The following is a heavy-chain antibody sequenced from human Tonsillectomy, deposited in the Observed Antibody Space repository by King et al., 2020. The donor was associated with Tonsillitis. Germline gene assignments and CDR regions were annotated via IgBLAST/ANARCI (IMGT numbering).Heavy chain of an antibody. CDR3: ARGIAAPGSSYWFDP. J-gene: IGHJ5*02. V-gene: IGHV3-20*01. CDR2: INWKGGST. CDR1: GFTFEEYG. Sequence: VQLVESGGGVVRPGGSLRLSCAASGFTFEEYGMSWVRQAPGKGLEWGSGINWKGGSTGYVDSWKGRFIISRDNAKNSLYLQMNSLRAEDTAFYHCARGIAAPGSSYWFDPWGQGTLVTVSS. D-gene: IGHD6-13*01.